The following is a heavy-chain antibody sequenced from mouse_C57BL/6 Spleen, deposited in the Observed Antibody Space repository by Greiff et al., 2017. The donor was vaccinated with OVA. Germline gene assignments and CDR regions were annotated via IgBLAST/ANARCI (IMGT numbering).Heavy chain of an antibody. Sequence: QVQLQQSGAELVRPGASVTLSCKASGYTFTDYEMHWVKQTPVHGLEWIGAIDPETGGTAYNQKFKGKAILTADKSSSTAYMELRSLTSEDSAVYYCTPTYYSYFDYWGQGTTLTVSS. CDR3: TPTYYSYFDY. CDR2: IDPETGGT. CDR1: GYTFTDYE. V-gene: IGHV1-15*01. J-gene: IGHJ2*01. D-gene: IGHD2-12*01.